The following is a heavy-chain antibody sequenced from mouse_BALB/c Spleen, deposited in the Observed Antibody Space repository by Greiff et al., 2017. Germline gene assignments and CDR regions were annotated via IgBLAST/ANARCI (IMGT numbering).Heavy chain of an antibody. CDR1: GFNIKDTY. Sequence: EVQLQQSGAELVKPGASVKLSCTASGFNIKDTYMHWVKQRPEQGLEWIGRIDPANGNTKYDPKFQGKATITADTSSNTAYLQLSSLTSEDTAVYYCARSLYYGSGSYFDYWGQGTTLTVSS. CDR3: ARSLYYGSGSYFDY. D-gene: IGHD1-1*01. CDR2: IDPANGNT. J-gene: IGHJ2*01. V-gene: IGHV14-3*02.